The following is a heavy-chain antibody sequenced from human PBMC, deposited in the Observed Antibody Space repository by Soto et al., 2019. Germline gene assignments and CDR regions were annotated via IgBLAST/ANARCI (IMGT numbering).Heavy chain of an antibody. CDR2: ISSSSKYI. CDR3: ARDRAADDDPYYFDY. D-gene: IGHD3-3*01. Sequence: EVQLVESGGGLVKPGGSLRLSCAASGFTFSSYSMNWVRQAPGKGLEWVSSISSSSKYIHHADSVKGRFTISRDNAKNSLYLQMNSLRVEDTALYYCARDRAADDDPYYFDYWGQGTLVTVSS. V-gene: IGHV3-21*01. J-gene: IGHJ4*02. CDR1: GFTFSSYS.